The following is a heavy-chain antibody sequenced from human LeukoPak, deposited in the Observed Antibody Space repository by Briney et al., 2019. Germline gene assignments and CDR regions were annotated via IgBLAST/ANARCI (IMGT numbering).Heavy chain of an antibody. J-gene: IGHJ4*02. V-gene: IGHV3-72*01. Sequence: GGSLRLSCAASGFIFSDHYMDWVRQAPGKGLEWVGRTRNKANSYTTEYAASVKGRFTISRDDLENSLYLQMNSLKTEDTAVYYCATLGYSRELYYFDYWGQGTLVTVSS. CDR2: TRNKANSYTT. D-gene: IGHD1-26*01. CDR1: GFIFSDHY. CDR3: ATLGYSRELYYFDY.